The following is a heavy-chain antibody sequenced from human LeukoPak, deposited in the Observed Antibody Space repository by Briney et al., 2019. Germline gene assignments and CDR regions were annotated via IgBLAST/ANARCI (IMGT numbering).Heavy chain of an antibody. D-gene: IGHD6-6*01. CDR3: ARRYDSTSSSGVHDAFDI. CDR1: GGSISSYY. Sequence: SETLSLTCTVSGGSISSYYWSWIRQPPGKGLEWIGYIFYSGSTNYNPSLKSRVTISVDTSKNQFSLQLNSVTPEDTAEYYCARRYDSTSSSGVHDAFDIWGQGTMVTVSS. CDR2: IFYSGST. J-gene: IGHJ3*02. V-gene: IGHV4-59*12.